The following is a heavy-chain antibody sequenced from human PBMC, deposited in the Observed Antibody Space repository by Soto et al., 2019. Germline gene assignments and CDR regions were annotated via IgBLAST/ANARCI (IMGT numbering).Heavy chain of an antibody. V-gene: IGHV3-23*01. CDR1: GFNFYSYD. Sequence: GGSLRLSCATSGFNFYSYDMSWVRQAPEKGLEWVAAVSVSGDDTYYTGSVKGRFSISRDNSKNTLYLQMNSLRAEDTALYHCAKYASGVPGAFDIWGQGTMVTVSS. CDR3: AKYASGVPGAFDI. J-gene: IGHJ3*02. D-gene: IGHD3-10*01. CDR2: VSVSGDDT.